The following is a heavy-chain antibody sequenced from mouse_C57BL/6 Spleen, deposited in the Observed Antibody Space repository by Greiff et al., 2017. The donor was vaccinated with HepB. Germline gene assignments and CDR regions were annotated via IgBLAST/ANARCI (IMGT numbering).Heavy chain of an antibody. CDR1: GYTFTSYW. V-gene: IGHV1-69*01. CDR2: IDPSDSYT. D-gene: IGHD2-2*01. CDR3: ASFFGYYFDY. Sequence: VQLQQSGAELVMPGASVKLSCKASGYTFTSYWMHWVKQRPGQGLEWIGEIDPSDSYTNYNQKFKGKSTLTVDKSSSTAYMQLSSLTSEDSAVYYSASFFGYYFDYWGQGTTLTVSS. J-gene: IGHJ2*01.